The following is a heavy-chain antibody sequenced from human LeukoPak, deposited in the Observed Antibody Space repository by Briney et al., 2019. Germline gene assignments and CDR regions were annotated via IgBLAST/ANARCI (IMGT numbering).Heavy chain of an antibody. D-gene: IGHD4-17*01. V-gene: IGHV1-2*02. CDR2: INPNSGGT. J-gene: IGHJ4*02. Sequence: ASVKVSCKASGYTFTGYYMHWVRQAPGQGLEWMGWINPNSGGTNYAQKFQGRVTMTRDTTISTAYMELSRLRSDDTAVYYCARGISAVTPFDYWGQGTLVTVSS. CDR3: ARGISAVTPFDY. CDR1: GYTFTGYY.